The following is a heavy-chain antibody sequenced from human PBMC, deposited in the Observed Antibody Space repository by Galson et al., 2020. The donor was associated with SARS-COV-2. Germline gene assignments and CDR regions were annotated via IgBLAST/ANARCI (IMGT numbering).Heavy chain of an antibody. J-gene: IGHJ4*02. Sequence: SETLSLTFTVSGASVTGTTYSWNWIRQPAGQGLEWIGHIYSSGSANYNPSLTSRATISVDTSKSHFSLKLSSVTAADTAVYYCAGYDFWSASYSWGQGTLVTVSS. D-gene: IGHD3-3*01. V-gene: IGHV4-61*09. CDR3: AGYDFWSASYS. CDR1: GASVTGTTYS. CDR2: IYSSGSA.